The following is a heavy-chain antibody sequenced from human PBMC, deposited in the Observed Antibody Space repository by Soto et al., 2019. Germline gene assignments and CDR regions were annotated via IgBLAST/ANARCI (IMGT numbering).Heavy chain of an antibody. Sequence: PSETLSLTCTVSGGSINSYYWTWIRQPAGKGLEWIGRIYTSGSTNYNPSLKSRVTMSVDTSKNQFSLKLTSVTAADTAVYYCARGFGSSWYYFDYWGQGTQVTAPQ. V-gene: IGHV4-4*07. CDR1: GGSINSYY. D-gene: IGHD2-2*01. CDR3: ARGFGSSWYYFDY. CDR2: IYTSGST. J-gene: IGHJ4*02.